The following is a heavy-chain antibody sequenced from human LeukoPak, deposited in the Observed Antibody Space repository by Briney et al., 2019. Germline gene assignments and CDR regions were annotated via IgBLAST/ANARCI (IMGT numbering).Heavy chain of an antibody. Sequence: GGSLRLSCTASGFTISNFGMPWFGQAPGKGLEGVALISYDGSHEYYSDSVKGRFTISRDNSKNTLYLQMNNLRPDDTAVYRCASSGVRGSWMGMDVWGQGTTVTVSS. J-gene: IGHJ6*02. CDR1: GFTISNFG. D-gene: IGHD6-6*01. CDR2: ISYDGSHE. V-gene: IGHV3-30*03. CDR3: ASSGVRGSWMGMDV.